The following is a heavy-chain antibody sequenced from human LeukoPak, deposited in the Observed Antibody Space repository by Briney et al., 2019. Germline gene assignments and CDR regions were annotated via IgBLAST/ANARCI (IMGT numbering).Heavy chain of an antibody. CDR3: VKDWGQLRGVDWFDP. D-gene: IGHD6-6*01. V-gene: IGHV3-23*01. CDR1: GFTFSSYA. J-gene: IGHJ5*02. CDR2: IGGSGGST. Sequence: GGSLRLSCAASGFTFSSYAMSWVRQAPGKGLEWVSAIGGSGGSTYYADSVKGRFTISRDNSKNTLYLQMNSLRAGDTAVYYCVKDWGQLRGVDWFDPWGQGTLVTVSS.